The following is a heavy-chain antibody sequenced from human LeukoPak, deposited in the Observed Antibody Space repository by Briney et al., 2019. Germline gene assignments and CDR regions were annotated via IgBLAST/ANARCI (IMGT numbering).Heavy chain of an antibody. J-gene: IGHJ4*02. V-gene: IGHV4-34*01. CDR3: AGYCSSTGCYDRDGYTDPFDY. Sequence: SETLSLTCAVYGGSFSGYYWSWIRQPPGKGLEWIGEINHSGSTNYNPSLKSRVTISVDTSKNQFSLKLSSVTAADTAVYYCAGYCSSTGCYDRDGYTDPFDYWGQGTLVTVSS. D-gene: IGHD2-2*01. CDR2: INHSGST. CDR1: GGSFSGYY.